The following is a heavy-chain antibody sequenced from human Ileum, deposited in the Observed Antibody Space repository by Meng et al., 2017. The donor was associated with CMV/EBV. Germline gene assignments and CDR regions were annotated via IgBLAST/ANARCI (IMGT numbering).Heavy chain of an antibody. CDR2: VSDDGSTI. CDR1: GFTFSSYW. D-gene: IGHD1-26*01. Sequence: LVESGGDLVQPGGSLRLSCVASGFTFSSYWMHWVRQAPGKGLVWVSRVSDDGSTINYADSVKGRFTVSRDNAKNTLYLQMNSLRAEDTAMYYWARCRAWACFDSWGQGALVTVSS. J-gene: IGHJ4*02. CDR3: ARCRAWACFDS. V-gene: IGHV3-74*01.